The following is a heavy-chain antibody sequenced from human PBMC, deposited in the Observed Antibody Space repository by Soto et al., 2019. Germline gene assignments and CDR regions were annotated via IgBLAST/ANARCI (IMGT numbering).Heavy chain of an antibody. V-gene: IGHV4-34*01. D-gene: IGHD3-10*01. CDR3: ARRFVYYGSGSYFNRYSGMDV. CDR1: GGSFSGYY. J-gene: IGHJ6*02. Sequence: SETLSLTCAVYGGSFSGYYWSWMRQPPGKGLEWIGEINHSGSTNYNPSLKSRVTISVDTSKNQFSLKLSSVTAADTAVYYCARRFVYYGSGSYFNRYSGMDVWGQGTTVTVSS. CDR2: INHSGST.